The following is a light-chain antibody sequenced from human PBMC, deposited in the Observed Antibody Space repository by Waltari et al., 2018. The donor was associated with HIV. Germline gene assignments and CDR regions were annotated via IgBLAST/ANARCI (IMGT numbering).Light chain of an antibody. Sequence: QSVLTQPPSVSGAPGQRVTISCTGSSSNVGTGYDVHWYQQFPGTVPELLIYGDNNRPSGVAELFSGSKSGTPSSLTITGLLAEDEADYYGQSYDSSLSEWLFGGGTKLSVL. V-gene: IGLV1-40*01. CDR2: GDN. J-gene: IGLJ3*02. CDR1: SSNVGTGYD. CDR3: QSYDSSLSEWL.